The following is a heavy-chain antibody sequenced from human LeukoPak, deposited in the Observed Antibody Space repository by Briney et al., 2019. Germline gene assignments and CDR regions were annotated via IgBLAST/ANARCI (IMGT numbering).Heavy chain of an antibody. CDR2: IYHSGST. Sequence: SETLSLTCTVSGYSISSGYYWGWIRPPPGKGLEWIGSIYHSGSTYYNPSLKSRVTISVDTSKNQFSLKLSSVTAADAAVYYCARDSGDGRDGYNPFDYWGQGTLVTVSS. CDR3: ARDSGDGRDGYNPFDY. CDR1: GYSISSGYY. D-gene: IGHD5-24*01. V-gene: IGHV4-38-2*02. J-gene: IGHJ4*02.